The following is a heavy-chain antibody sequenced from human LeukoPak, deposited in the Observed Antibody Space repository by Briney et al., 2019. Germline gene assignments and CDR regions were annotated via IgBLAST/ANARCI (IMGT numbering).Heavy chain of an antibody. D-gene: IGHD3-22*01. V-gene: IGHV4-4*02. CDR2: MYLSGTT. CDR3: AGLVGRYSSGLYYYYFDY. J-gene: IGHJ4*02. CDR1: GGSINSLDL. Sequence: SETLSLTCTVSGGSINSLDLWSWVRQPPGKGLEWIGEMYLSGTTHSNPSVKSRVTISIDKSKNQFFLDLSSVTAADTAVYYCAGLVGRYSSGLYYYYFDYWGQGTLVTVSS.